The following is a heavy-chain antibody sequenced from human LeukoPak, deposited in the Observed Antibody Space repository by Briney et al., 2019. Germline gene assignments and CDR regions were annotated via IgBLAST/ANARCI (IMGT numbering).Heavy chain of an antibody. Sequence: SETLSLTCAVYGGSFSGYYWSWLRQPPGKGLEGIGEINHSGSTNYNPSLKSRVTISVDTSKNQFSLKLSSVTAADTAVYYCARGGVESGWYFDYWGQGTLVTVSS. CDR2: INHSGST. CDR3: ARGGVESGWYFDY. J-gene: IGHJ4*02. D-gene: IGHD6-19*01. V-gene: IGHV4-34*01. CDR1: GGSFSGYY.